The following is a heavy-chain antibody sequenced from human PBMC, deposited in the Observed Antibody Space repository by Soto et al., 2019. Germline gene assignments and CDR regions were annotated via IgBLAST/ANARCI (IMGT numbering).Heavy chain of an antibody. Sequence: EVQLLESGGGLVQPGGSLRLSCAASGFTFSSYAMSWVRQAPGKGLEWVSAISGSGGSTYYADSVKGRFTISRDNSKNTLYLQMNSLIAEDTAVYYCAKVYGSGMRAFDIWGQGTMVTVSS. V-gene: IGHV3-23*01. CDR3: AKVYGSGMRAFDI. CDR1: GFTFSSYA. J-gene: IGHJ3*02. CDR2: ISGSGGST. D-gene: IGHD3-10*01.